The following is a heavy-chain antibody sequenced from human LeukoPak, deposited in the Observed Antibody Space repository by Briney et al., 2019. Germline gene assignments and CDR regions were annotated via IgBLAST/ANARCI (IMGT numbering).Heavy chain of an antibody. CDR2: IYPGDSDT. J-gene: IGHJ4*02. CDR3: ARREKYCSSTSCYEY. V-gene: IGHV5-51*01. CDR1: GYSFTNYW. Sequence: GESLKISCKGSGYSFTNYWIGWVRQMPGKGLEWMGIIYPGDSDTRYSPSFQGQVTISADKSISTAYLQWSGLKASDTAMYYCARREKYCSSTSCYEYWGQGTLVTVSS. D-gene: IGHD2-2*01.